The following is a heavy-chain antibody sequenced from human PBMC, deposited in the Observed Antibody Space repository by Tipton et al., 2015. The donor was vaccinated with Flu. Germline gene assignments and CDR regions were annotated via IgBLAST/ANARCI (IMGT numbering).Heavy chain of an antibody. J-gene: IGHJ4*02. V-gene: IGHV4-39*07. D-gene: IGHD3-10*01. CDR1: GGSLSSYY. Sequence: TLSLTCTVSGGSLSSYYWSWIRQPPGKALEWIGSVYYSGGTHHNPSLKSRVSISGDTSKNQFSLKLTYVTAADTAVYFCARIIRITMIRGLRDPYYFDYWGQGMLVTVSS. CDR3: ARIIRITMIRGLRDPYYFDY. CDR2: VYYSGGT.